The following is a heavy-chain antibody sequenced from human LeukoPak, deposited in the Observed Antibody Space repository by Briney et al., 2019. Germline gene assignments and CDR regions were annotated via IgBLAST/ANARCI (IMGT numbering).Heavy chain of an antibody. Sequence: PGGSLRLSCSASGFTFSTYWMSWVRQAPGKGPMWVSRICPDGTGISYADSVKARFTTSRDNAKNTVYLQMNSLREEDTAVYYCVRDFRSADYWGQGTLVTVSS. J-gene: IGHJ4*02. CDR3: VRDFRSADY. CDR2: ICPDGTGI. V-gene: IGHV3-74*01. CDR1: GFTFSTYW.